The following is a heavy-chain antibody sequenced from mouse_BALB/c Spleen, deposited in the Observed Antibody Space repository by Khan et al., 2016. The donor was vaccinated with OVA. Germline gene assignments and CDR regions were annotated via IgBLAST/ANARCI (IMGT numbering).Heavy chain of an antibody. Sequence: QVQLQQSGPGLVQPSQSLSITCTVSGFSLTTYGVHWVRQSPGKGLEWLGVIWSGGSTDYNAPFISRLSISKDSSKSQVFFKMNSLQVNDTAIYYCARNYDYDEGLAYWGQGTLFTVSA. J-gene: IGHJ3*01. CDR1: GFSLTTYG. CDR2: IWSGGST. V-gene: IGHV2-2*02. D-gene: IGHD2-4*01. CDR3: ARNYDYDEGLAY.